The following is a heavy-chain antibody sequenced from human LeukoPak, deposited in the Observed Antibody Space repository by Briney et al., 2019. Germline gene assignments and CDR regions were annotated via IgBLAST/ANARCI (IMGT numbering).Heavy chain of an antibody. CDR1: GFTFSSYG. J-gene: IGHJ4*02. Sequence: GGSLRLSCAASGFTFSSYGMHWVRQAPGKGLEWVAVISYDGSNKYYADSVKGRFTISRDNSKDTLYLQMNSLRAEDTAVYYCAKDYCSSTSCYDFDYWGQGTLVTVSS. D-gene: IGHD2-2*01. CDR3: AKDYCSSTSCYDFDY. CDR2: ISYDGSNK. V-gene: IGHV3-30*18.